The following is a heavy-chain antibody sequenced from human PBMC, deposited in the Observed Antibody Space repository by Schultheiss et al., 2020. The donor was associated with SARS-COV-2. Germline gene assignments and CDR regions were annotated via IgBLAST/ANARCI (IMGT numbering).Heavy chain of an antibody. J-gene: IGHJ4*02. CDR1: GGSFSGYY. Sequence: SQTLSLTCAVYGGSFSGYYWSWIRQPPGKGLEWIGEINHSGSTNYNPSLKSRVTISVDTSKNQFSLKLSSVTAADTAVYYCARVQPHSIAHWGQGTLATVSS. V-gene: IGHV4-34*01. D-gene: IGHD2-21*01. CDR3: ARVQPHSIAH. CDR2: INHSGST.